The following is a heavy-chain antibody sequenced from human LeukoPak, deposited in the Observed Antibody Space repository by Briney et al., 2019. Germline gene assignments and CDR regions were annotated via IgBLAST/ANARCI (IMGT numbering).Heavy chain of an antibody. Sequence: SVKVSCKASGGTFSSYAISWVRQAPGQGLEWMGGIIPILGTANYAQKFQGRVTITTDESTSTAYMELSSLRSEDTAVYYCAREGHYYDSSGGGPFDPWGQGTLVTVSS. CDR1: GGTFSSYA. D-gene: IGHD3-22*01. V-gene: IGHV1-69*05. J-gene: IGHJ5*02. CDR2: IIPILGTA. CDR3: AREGHYYDSSGGGPFDP.